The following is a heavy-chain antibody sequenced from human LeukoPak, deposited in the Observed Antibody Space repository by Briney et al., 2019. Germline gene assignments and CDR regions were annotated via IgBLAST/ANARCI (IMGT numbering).Heavy chain of an antibody. CDR1: GFMFSSYG. CDR3: AELGITMIGGV. V-gene: IGHV3-48*04. D-gene: IGHD3-10*02. J-gene: IGHJ6*04. CDR2: ISSSSPTI. Sequence: GGSLRLSCAASGFMFSSYGMNWVRQAPGRGLEWVSYISSSSPTIYYADSVKGRFTISRDNAKNSLYLQMNSLRAEDTAVYYCAELGITMIGGVWGKGTTVTISS.